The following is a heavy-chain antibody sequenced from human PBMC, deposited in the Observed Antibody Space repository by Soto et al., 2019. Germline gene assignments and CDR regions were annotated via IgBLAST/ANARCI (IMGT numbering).Heavy chain of an antibody. D-gene: IGHD6-6*01. CDR3: ARATYSSSKRSAFDI. V-gene: IGHV4-31*03. CDR2: IYYSGST. Sequence: SETLSLTCTVSGGSISSGGYYWSWIRQHPGKGLEWIGYIYYSGSTYYNPSLKSRVTISVDTSKNQFSLKLSSVTAADTAVYYCARATYSSSKRSAFDIWGQGTMVTVSS. J-gene: IGHJ3*02. CDR1: GGSISSGGYY.